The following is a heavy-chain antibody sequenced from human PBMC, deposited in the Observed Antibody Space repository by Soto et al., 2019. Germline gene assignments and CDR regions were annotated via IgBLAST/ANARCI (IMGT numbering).Heavy chain of an antibody. V-gene: IGHV3-21*01. J-gene: IGHJ4*02. CDR1: GFTFSSYT. CDR2: ISSSSSYV. Sequence: EVQLVESGGGLVKPGGSLRLSCAGSGFTFSSYTMNWVRQAPGKGLEWVSSISSSSSYVYYADSVKGRFTISRDNAKNSLYLQMNSLRAEDTAVYYCARETYSSSWLGGYWGQGPWSPSPQ. D-gene: IGHD6-13*01. CDR3: ARETYSSSWLGGY.